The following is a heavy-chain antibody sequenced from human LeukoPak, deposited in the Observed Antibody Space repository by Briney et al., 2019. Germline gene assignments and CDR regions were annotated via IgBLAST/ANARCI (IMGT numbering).Heavy chain of an antibody. Sequence: SETLSLTCTVSGGSISSSSYYWSWIRQPPGKGLEWIGYIYYSGSTNYNPSLKSRVTISVGTSKNQFSLKLSSVTAADTAVYYCARHQLGRNWFDPWGQGTLVTVSS. CDR1: GGSISSSSYY. CDR3: ARHQLGRNWFDP. CDR2: IYYSGST. D-gene: IGHD1-26*01. J-gene: IGHJ5*02. V-gene: IGHV4-61*05.